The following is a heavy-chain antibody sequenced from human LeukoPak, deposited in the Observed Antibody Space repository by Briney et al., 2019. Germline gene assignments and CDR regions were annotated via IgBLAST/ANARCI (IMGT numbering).Heavy chain of an antibody. CDR3: AKGSGWYVRGHFDY. CDR2: ISYDGSNK. V-gene: IGHV3-30*18. J-gene: IGHJ4*02. Sequence: PGGSLRLSCAASGFTFSSYGLHWVSQARGKGLEWVAVISYDGSNKYYADSVKGRFTISRDNSKNTLYLQMNSLRAEDTAEYYCAKGSGWYVRGHFDYWGQGALVTVSS. D-gene: IGHD6-19*01. CDR1: GFTFSSYG.